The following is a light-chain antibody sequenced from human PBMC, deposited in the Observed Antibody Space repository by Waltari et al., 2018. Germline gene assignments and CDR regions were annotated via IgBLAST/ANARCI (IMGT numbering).Light chain of an antibody. J-gene: IGKJ5*01. CDR1: HSLLPRNGKMH. CDR3: MQNIQLPT. CDR2: EAS. V-gene: IGKV2D-29*01. Sequence: EIVMTQTPLSLSVTPGQPASISCKSRHSLLPRNGKMHFHWYLQKPGQPPQLLIYEASNRFSGGPDRFSGSGSETDCTLKISRVEAEDVGLYYGMQNIQLPTFGQGTRLEIK.